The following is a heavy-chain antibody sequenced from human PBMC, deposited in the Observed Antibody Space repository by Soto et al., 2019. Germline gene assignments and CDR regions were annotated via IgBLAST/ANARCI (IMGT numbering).Heavy chain of an antibody. Sequence: PSETLSLTCTVSGASIRSIAYWGWIRQPPGKGLEWIGSIYSIGNTYYNPSLKSGVTISADTSKNQFSLNLISVTAADTAVYYCRRSSRYSTDVWGQGITVTVSS. V-gene: IGHV4-39*01. CDR3: RRSSRYSTDV. CDR2: IYSIGNT. D-gene: IGHD6-19*01. CDR1: GASIRSIAY. J-gene: IGHJ6*02.